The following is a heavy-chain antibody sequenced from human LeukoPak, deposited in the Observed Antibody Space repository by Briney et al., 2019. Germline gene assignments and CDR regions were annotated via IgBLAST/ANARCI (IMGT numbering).Heavy chain of an antibody. V-gene: IGHV4-59*01. Sequence: SETLSLTCTASGGSISSYYWSWIRQPPGKGLEWIGYIYYSGSTNYNPSLKSRVTISVDTSKNQFSLKLSSVTAADTAVYYCARGGSDILTGYSDYWGQGTLVTVSS. CDR2: IYYSGST. D-gene: IGHD3-9*01. CDR1: GGSISSYY. J-gene: IGHJ4*02. CDR3: ARGGSDILTGYSDY.